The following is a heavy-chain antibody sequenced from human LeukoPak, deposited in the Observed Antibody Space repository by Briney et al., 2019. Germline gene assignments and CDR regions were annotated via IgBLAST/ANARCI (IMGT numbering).Heavy chain of an antibody. CDR2: IYYSGST. CDR3: ARGREVAGTYWFDP. J-gene: IGHJ5*02. Sequence: PSETLSLTCTVSGGSISSSSYYWGWIRQPPGKGLEWIGSIYYSGSTYYNPSLKSRVTISVDTSKNQFSLKLSSVTAADTAVYYCARGREVAGTYWFDPWGQGTLVTVSS. V-gene: IGHV4-39*07. D-gene: IGHD6-19*01. CDR1: GGSISSSSYY.